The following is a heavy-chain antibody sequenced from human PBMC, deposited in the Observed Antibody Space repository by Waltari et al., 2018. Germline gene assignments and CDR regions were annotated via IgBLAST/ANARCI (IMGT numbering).Heavy chain of an antibody. Sequence: QVQLVESGGGVVQPGTSLKLSCFASGVIFRECTMLWVRQAPGKGLEGVAFISFDGSSTTYVDSVRGRFSISRDNSKHILYLQMHNLRTDDTAVYYCGKILLEGVTPNMGSWGQGTLVTVSS. V-gene: IGHV3-30-3*02. D-gene: IGHD2-21*02. CDR1: GVIFRECT. CDR3: GKILLEGVTPNMGS. J-gene: IGHJ5*02. CDR2: ISFDGSST.